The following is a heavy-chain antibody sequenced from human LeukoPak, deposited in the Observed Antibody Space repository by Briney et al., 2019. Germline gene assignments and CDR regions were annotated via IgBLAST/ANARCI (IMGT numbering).Heavy chain of an antibody. J-gene: IGHJ5*02. CDR2: IYYSGST. V-gene: IGHV4-39*01. CDR1: GGSISSSSYY. CDR3: ARATMVRGSLWFDP. Sequence: SETLSLTCTVSGGSISSSSYYWGWIRQPPGKGLEWIGSIYYSGSTYYNPSLMSRVTISVDTSKNQFSLKLSSVTAADTAVYYCARATMVRGSLWFDPWGQGTLVTVSS. D-gene: IGHD3-10*01.